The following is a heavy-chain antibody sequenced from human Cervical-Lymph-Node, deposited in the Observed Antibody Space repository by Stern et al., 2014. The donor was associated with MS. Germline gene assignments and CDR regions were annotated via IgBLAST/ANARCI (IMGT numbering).Heavy chain of an antibody. CDR2: IGYVGSNQ. Sequence: VQLVESRGGVVPPGRSLRLSCAASGFSFRRYAMPWVRHAPGKVLEWVAIIGYVGSNQSYEDSVTGRFPISRDNFKNTLYLQMNSLRAEDTAVYYCASAYSSSHYYFDYWGQGTLVTVSS. V-gene: IGHV3-33*01. CDR1: GFSFRRYA. D-gene: IGHD6-13*01. CDR3: ASAYSSSHYYFDY. J-gene: IGHJ4*02.